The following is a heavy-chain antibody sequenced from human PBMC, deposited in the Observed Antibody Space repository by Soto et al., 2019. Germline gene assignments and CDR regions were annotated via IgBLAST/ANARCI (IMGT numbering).Heavy chain of an antibody. CDR3: AGVQANPYYYYGLYV. V-gene: IGHV3-23*01. D-gene: IGHD3-10*01. CDR2: ISGSGDST. J-gene: IGHJ6*02. CDR1: GFTFSSYA. Sequence: PGGSLRLSCAASGFTFSSYAMSWVRQAPGKGLEWVSAISGSGDSTYYADSVKGRFAISRDNAKNTLYLQMNSLRAEDTAVYYCAGVQANPYYYYGLYVWGQGTTVTVSS.